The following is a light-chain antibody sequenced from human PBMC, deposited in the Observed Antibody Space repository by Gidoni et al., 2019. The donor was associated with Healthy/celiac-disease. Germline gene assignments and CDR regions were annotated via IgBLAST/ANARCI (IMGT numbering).Light chain of an antibody. V-gene: IGLV2-8*01. Sequence: QSALTQPPSASGSPGQSVTISCTGTSSDVGGYNYVSWYQQNPGKAPKLMIYEVSKRPSGVPDRFSGSKSGNTASLTVSGLQAEDEADYYCSSYAGSNNWVVFGGGTKLTVL. CDR3: SSYAGSNNWVV. J-gene: IGLJ2*01. CDR1: SSDVGGYNY. CDR2: EVS.